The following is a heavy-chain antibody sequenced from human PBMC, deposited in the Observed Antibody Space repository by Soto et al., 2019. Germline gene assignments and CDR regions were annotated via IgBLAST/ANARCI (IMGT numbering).Heavy chain of an antibody. J-gene: IGHJ5*02. D-gene: IGHD3-22*01. CDR1: GFAFSSYA. Sequence: GGSLRLSCAASGFAFSSYAMSWVRQAPGKGLEWVSAISGSGGSTYYADSVKGRFTISRDNSKNTLYLQMNSLRAEDTAVYYCAKAGGRPRVAYDSSGYYYWFDPWGQGTLVTVSS. CDR2: ISGSGGST. CDR3: AKAGGRPRVAYDSSGYYYWFDP. V-gene: IGHV3-23*01.